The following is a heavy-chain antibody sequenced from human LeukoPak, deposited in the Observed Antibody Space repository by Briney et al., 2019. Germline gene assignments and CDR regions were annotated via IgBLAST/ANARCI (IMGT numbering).Heavy chain of an antibody. V-gene: IGHV3-21*01. Sequence: GGSLRLSCIVSGFTFSSYSMNWVRQAPGKGLERVSCISSSSAYINYADSVQGRFTISRDNAKNSLYLQMNSLRAEDTAVYYCARDIDYGDYDSYYFDSWGLGTLVTVSS. D-gene: IGHD4-17*01. J-gene: IGHJ4*02. CDR1: GFTFSSYS. CDR2: ISSSSAYI. CDR3: ARDIDYGDYDSYYFDS.